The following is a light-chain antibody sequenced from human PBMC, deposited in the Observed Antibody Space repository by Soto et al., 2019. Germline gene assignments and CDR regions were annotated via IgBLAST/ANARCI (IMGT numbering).Light chain of an antibody. J-gene: IGKJ4*01. CDR2: GAS. Sequence: EIVMTQSPATLSESPGERAALSCRASQTVYNNLAWYQQKPGQAPRLLIYGASARATGIPARFSGSGSGTEFTLTVSSLQSEDFAVYYCQQYSNWPLTFGGGTKVEIK. CDR3: QQYSNWPLT. V-gene: IGKV3-15*01. CDR1: QTVYNN.